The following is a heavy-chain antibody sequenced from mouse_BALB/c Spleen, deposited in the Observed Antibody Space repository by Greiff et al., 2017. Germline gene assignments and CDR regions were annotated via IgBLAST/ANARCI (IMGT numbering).Heavy chain of an antibody. V-gene: IGHV5-9-4*01. CDR1: GFTFSSYA. CDR3: ARGGLAY. Sequence: EVKLVESGGGLVKPGGSLKLSCAASGFTFSSYAMSWVRQSPEKRLEWVAEISSGGSYTYYPDTVTGRFIISRDNAKNTLYLEMSSLRAEDTAMYYCARGGLAYWGQGTLVTVSA. CDR2: ISSGGSYT. J-gene: IGHJ3*01.